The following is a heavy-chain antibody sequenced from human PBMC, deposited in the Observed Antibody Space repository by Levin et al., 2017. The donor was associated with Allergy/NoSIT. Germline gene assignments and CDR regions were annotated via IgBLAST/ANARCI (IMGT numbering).Heavy chain of an antibody. V-gene: IGHV4-30-4*01. D-gene: IGHD3-3*01. CDR1: GGSVSSDNYY. CDR3: ARRTIFGVRPPF. J-gene: IGHJ4*02. CDR2: ISHNGGP. Sequence: SQTLSLTCHVSGGSVSSDNYYWSWIRQPPGKGLEWIGYISHNGGPDYNPSLKSRVTISIDTSKNQFSLNLSSVTAADTAVYYCARRTIFGVRPPFWGQGTLVTVSS.